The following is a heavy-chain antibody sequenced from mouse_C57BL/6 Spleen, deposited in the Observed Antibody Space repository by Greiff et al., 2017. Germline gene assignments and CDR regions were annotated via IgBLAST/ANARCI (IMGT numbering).Heavy chain of an antibody. CDR3: ARAYYSNWDY. V-gene: IGHV1-80*01. CDR2: IYPGDGDT. D-gene: IGHD2-5*01. Sequence: VKLQESGAELVKPGASVKISCKASGYAFSSYWMNWVKQRPGKGLEWIGQIYPGDGDTNYNGKFKGKATLTADKSSSTAYMQLSSLTSEDSAVYFCARAYYSNWDYWGQGTTLTVSS. CDR1: GYAFSSYW. J-gene: IGHJ2*01.